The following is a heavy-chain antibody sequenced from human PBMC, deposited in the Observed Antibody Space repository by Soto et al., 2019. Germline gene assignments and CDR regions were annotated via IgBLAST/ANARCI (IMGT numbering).Heavy chain of an antibody. CDR2: IHHSGST. Sequence: QVQLQESGPGLVKPSGTLSLTCAVSAVSISSGSFWGWVRQPPGKGLEWIGDIHHSGSTNYNPSLRSRVPIAVDTSTNHFSLKLNSVTAADTAVYYCARSAGWYAVHSWGQGILVIVSS. J-gene: IGHJ4*02. CDR1: AVSISSGSF. D-gene: IGHD6-19*01. CDR3: ARSAGWYAVHS. V-gene: IGHV4-4*02.